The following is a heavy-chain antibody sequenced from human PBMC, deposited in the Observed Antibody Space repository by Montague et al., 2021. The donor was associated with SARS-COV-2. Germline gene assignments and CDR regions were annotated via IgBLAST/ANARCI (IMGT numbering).Heavy chain of an antibody. V-gene: IGHV3-7*03. CDR3: FRGASTAFDI. CDR1: GFSSSGSW. Sequence: SLRLSCAASGFSSSGSWMSWVRQAPGKGLEWVANIKQDGSEKSYVDSMKGRFTISRDNAENSLFLQMNSLRAEDTAMYFCFRGASTAFDIWGPGTMVTVSS. CDR2: IKQDGSEK. D-gene: IGHD4/OR15-4a*01. J-gene: IGHJ3*02.